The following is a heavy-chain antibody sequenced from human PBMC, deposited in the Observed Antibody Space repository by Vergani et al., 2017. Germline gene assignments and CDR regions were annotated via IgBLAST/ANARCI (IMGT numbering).Heavy chain of an antibody. CDR2: IYYSGST. D-gene: IGHD6-19*01. Sequence: VRLVESGGGLVQPGGSLRLSCATSGFTLSDYWGWVRQPPGKGLEWIASIYYSGSTYYNPSLKSRVTISVDTSKNQFSLKLSSVTAADTAVYFCARHSTVEWLVKLGWIDPWGQGILVTVSS. V-gene: IGHV4-39*01. CDR1: GFTLSDY. J-gene: IGHJ5*02. CDR3: ARHSTVEWLVKLGWIDP.